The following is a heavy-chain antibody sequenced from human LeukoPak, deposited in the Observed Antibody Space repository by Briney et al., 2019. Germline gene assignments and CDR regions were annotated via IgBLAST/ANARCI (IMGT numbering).Heavy chain of an antibody. J-gene: IGHJ4*02. CDR2: INHSGST. CDR3: ASSYGSGPLDY. CDR1: GGSFSGYY. Sequence: PSETLSLTCAVYGGSFSGYYWSWIRQPPGKRLEWIGEINHSGSTNYNPSLKSRVTISVDTSKNQFSLKLSSVTAADTAVYYCASSYGSGPLDYWGQGTLVTVSS. D-gene: IGHD3-10*01. V-gene: IGHV4-34*01.